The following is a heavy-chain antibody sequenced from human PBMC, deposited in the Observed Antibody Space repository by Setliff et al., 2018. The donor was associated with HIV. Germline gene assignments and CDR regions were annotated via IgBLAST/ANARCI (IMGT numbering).Heavy chain of an antibody. V-gene: IGHV1-2*06. J-gene: IGHJ4*02. Sequence: SCKASGYAFTGYYIHWVRQAPGQGLEWMGRISPNSGGTNYAQKFQGRVTMTRDTSISTAYMELSRLISDDTAVYYCARESRDIVATSPLDYWGQGTLVTVSS. CDR2: ISPNSGGT. CDR3: ARESRDIVATSPLDY. CDR1: GYAFTGYY. D-gene: IGHD5-12*01.